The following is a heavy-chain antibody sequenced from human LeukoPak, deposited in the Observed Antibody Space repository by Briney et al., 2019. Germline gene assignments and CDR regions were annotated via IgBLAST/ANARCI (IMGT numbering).Heavy chain of an antibody. CDR2: ISYDGSNK. CDR1: GFTFSSYG. V-gene: IGHV3-30*18. D-gene: IGHD3-10*01. CDR3: AKVTMVRGVTQSGDY. J-gene: IGHJ4*02. Sequence: PGGSLRLSCAASGFTFSSYGMHWVRQAPGKGLEWVAVISYDGSNKYYADSVKGRFTISRDNSKNTLYLQMNSLRAEDMAVYYCAKVTMVRGVTQSGDYWGQGTLVTVSS.